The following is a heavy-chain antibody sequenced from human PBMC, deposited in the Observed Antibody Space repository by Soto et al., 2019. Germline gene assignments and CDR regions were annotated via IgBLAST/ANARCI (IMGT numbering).Heavy chain of an antibody. Sequence: PSETLSLTCTVSGGPISSGGYYWSLILQHQGKGLEWIWYIYYIGITYYNPSLKSRVTISVDTSKNQFSLKLSSVTAADTAVYYCARGYCSGGSCYVDYYGMDVWAQGTTVTVSS. CDR3: ARGYCSGGSCYVDYYGMDV. CDR2: IYYIGIT. J-gene: IGHJ6*02. D-gene: IGHD2-15*01. V-gene: IGHV4-31*03. CDR1: GGPISSGGYY.